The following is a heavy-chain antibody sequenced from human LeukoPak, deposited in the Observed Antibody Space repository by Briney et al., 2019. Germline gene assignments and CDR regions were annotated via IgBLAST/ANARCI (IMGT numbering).Heavy chain of an antibody. CDR1: GYTFTSYA. CDR2: INAGTDDT. Sequence: GASVTVSCTAFGYTFTSYALLWVRQAPGQRLEWMGWINAGTDDTKYSQKFQGRVSITRDTSASTAYLELSSLRSEDTAVYYCARDWYYDILADTSYYGMDVWGQGTTVTVSS. J-gene: IGHJ6*02. CDR3: ARDWYYDILADTSYYGMDV. V-gene: IGHV1-3*01. D-gene: IGHD3-9*01.